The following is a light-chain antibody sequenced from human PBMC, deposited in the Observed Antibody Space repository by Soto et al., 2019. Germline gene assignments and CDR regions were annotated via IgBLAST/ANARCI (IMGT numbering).Light chain of an antibody. CDR1: QYIHNY. Sequence: DIQMTQSPSTLSASVGDRVTITCRASQYIHNYLAWYKQKPGEAPKLLLYEAANLESGVPSRFSGSGTGTEFTLTISSLQPDDFATYYCQQSNNYPWTFGQGTRVEI. V-gene: IGKV1-5*03. CDR2: EAA. J-gene: IGKJ1*01. CDR3: QQSNNYPWT.